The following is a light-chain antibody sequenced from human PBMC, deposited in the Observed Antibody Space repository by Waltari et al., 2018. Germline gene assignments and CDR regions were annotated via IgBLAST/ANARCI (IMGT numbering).Light chain of an antibody. CDR2: RNN. J-gene: IGLJ1*01. Sequence: QSVLTQPPSASGTPGQRVILSCSGSSSNIGSNYVYWYQQLLGTAPKLLIYRNNQRPSGVPDRFSGSKSGTSSSLAISGLRSEDEADYYCATWDDRLSDYVFGTGTKVTAL. CDR1: SSNIGSNY. CDR3: ATWDDRLSDYV. V-gene: IGLV1-47*01.